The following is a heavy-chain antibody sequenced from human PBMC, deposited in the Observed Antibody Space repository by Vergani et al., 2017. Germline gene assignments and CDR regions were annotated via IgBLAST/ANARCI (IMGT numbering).Heavy chain of an antibody. CDR2: VSHRGDT. CDR3: ARRSSSYYFDI. V-gene: IGHV4-38-2*01. CDR1: GDPISSGNS. D-gene: IGHD3-22*01. Sequence: QVNLQESGPGLVKPSETLSLTCAVSGDPISSGNSWGWIRQPPGKGLEWISSVSHRGDTYFNPSLKGRVPISMYTSKTYFLLTRSSVTAAATAMYYCARRSSSYYFDIWGQGVLITVSS. J-gene: IGHJ5*02.